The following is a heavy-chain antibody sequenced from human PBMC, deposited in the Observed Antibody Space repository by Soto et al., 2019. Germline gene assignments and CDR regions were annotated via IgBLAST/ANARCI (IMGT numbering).Heavy chain of an antibody. D-gene: IGHD4-17*01. CDR3: AKDAISGDGIWLMDS. J-gene: IGHJ5*02. CDR1: GFTFASYN. CDR2: LLRSGSSA. V-gene: IGHV3-23*01. Sequence: GGSLRLSCASSGFTFASYNMLWVRQAPGKGLEWVSSLLRSGSSAYYADSVRGRFTISSDTSANSLYLQMDDLRAEDTAIYYCAKDAISGDGIWLMDSWGQGTVVTVSS.